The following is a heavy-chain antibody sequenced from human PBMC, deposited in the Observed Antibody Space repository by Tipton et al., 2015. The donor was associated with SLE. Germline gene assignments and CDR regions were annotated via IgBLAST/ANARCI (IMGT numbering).Heavy chain of an antibody. CDR2: VYYSGST. J-gene: IGHJ3*02. D-gene: IGHD2-21*01. CDR3: ARGQLWLDAFDI. CDR1: GGSISSSSYY. V-gene: IGHV4-39*07. Sequence: TLSLTCTVSGGSISSSSYYWGWIRQSPGKGLEWIGSVYYSGSTYYNPSLKSRVTISVDTSKNQFSLKLSSVTAADTAVYFCARGQLWLDAFDIWGQATMVTVSS.